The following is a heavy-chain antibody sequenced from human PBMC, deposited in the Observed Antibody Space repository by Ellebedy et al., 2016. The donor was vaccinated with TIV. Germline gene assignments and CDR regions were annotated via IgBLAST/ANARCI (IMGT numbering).Heavy chain of an antibody. D-gene: IGHD3-22*01. V-gene: IGHV3-23*01. CDR3: AKRDSSGYYYARLFDY. CDR2: ITASGEST. CDR1: GFTFSIFA. Sequence: GESLKISCAASGFTFSIFAMSWVRQAPGRGLEWVSTITASGESTYYAGSVTGRFTISRYNAKNTLFLQMNSLGAEDTAIYYCAKRDSSGYYYARLFDYWGQGSLVTVSS. J-gene: IGHJ4*02.